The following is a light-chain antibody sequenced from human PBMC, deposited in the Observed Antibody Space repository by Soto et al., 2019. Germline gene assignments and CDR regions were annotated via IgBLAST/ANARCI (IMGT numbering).Light chain of an antibody. CDR3: QQYNTHST. J-gene: IGKJ1*01. CDR1: QSISTW. CDR2: KAS. V-gene: IGKV1-5*03. Sequence: DIQMTQSPSTLSASVGDRVTITCRASQSISTWLAWYQQKPGKAPKVLIFKASTLERGVPSRFSGSGSGTEFTLTISSLQPDDFATYYCQQYNTHSTFGQGTKV.